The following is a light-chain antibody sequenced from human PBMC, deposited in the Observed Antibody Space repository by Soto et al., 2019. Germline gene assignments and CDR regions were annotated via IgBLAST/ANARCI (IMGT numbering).Light chain of an antibody. CDR2: EVS. J-gene: IGLJ2*01. Sequence: QSALTQPASVSGSPGQSITISFTGTSSDVGGYKYVSWYQQHPHNAPKLIIFEVSNRPSGISSRFSGSKSGNTASLTISGLQAEDEADYYCASYTSSSTSVIFGRGTKLTVL. CDR3: ASYTSSSTSVI. V-gene: IGLV2-14*01. CDR1: SSDVGGYKY.